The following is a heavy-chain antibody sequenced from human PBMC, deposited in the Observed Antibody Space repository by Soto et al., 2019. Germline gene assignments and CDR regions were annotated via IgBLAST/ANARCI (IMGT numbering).Heavy chain of an antibody. CDR1: GFTFSTYA. V-gene: IGHV3-48*01. CDR3: ARGDETVVLPGLFDF. J-gene: IGHJ4*02. Sequence: EVQLVESGGGLVQPGGSLRLSCAASGFTFSTYAMNWVRQAPGKGLEWVSYITGGDNTKYYADSVRGRFAISRDNAKNSLYLQMYSLRAEDTAVYFCARGDETVVLPGLFDFWGQGTLVSVSS. D-gene: IGHD2-2*01. CDR2: ITGGDNTK.